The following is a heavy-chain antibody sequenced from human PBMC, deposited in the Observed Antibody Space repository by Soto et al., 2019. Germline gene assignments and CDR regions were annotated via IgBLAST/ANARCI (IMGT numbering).Heavy chain of an antibody. D-gene: IGHD6-25*01. CDR2: IYHGGTT. CDR1: GYSISSGSY. V-gene: IGHV4-38-2*02. Sequence: SETLSLTCTVSGYSISSGSYWAWIRQPPGKGPEWIASIYHGGTTFYNPSLKSRITISVDTSNNQFSLKLTSVTAADTAVYYCAGQTFTIAAASYGRSNWFDPWGPGTLVTVSS. J-gene: IGHJ5*02. CDR3: AGQTFTIAAASYGRSNWFDP.